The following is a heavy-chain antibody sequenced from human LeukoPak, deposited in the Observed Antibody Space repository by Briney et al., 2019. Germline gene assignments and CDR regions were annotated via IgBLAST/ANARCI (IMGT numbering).Heavy chain of an antibody. J-gene: IGHJ6*03. CDR3: ARERTYYDFWSGSPGYMDV. V-gene: IGHV1-69*01. CDR1: GGTFSSYA. Sequence: ASVKVSCKASGGTFSSYAIGWVRQAPGQGLEWMGGIIPIFGTANYAQKFQGRVTITADESTSTAYMELSSLRSEDTAVYYCARERTYYDFWSGSPGYMDVWGKGTTVTVSS. CDR2: IIPIFGTA. D-gene: IGHD3-3*01.